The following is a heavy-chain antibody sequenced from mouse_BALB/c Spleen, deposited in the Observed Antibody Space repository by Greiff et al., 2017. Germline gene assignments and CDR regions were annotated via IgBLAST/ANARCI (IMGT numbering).Heavy chain of an antibody. CDR3: ARRRYYGNLYAMDY. J-gene: IGHJ4*01. CDR1: GYTFTSYW. CDR2: IDPSDSYT. Sequence: QVQLQQPGAELVRPGASVKLSCKASGYTFTSYWINWVKQRPGQGLEWIGEIDPSDSYTNYNQKFKGKATLTVDKSSSTAYMQLSSLTSEDAAVYYCARRRYYGNLYAMDYWGQGTSVTVSS. V-gene: IGHV1-69*02. D-gene: IGHD2-1*01.